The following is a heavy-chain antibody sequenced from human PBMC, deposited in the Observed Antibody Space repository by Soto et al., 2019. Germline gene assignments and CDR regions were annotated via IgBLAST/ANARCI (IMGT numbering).Heavy chain of an antibody. CDR3: AHSAEFLECQTPADFDY. V-gene: IGHV2-5*02. Sequence: QITLKESGPTLVKPTQTLTLTCTVSGFSLSTSGVGVGWIRQPPGKALEWLALIYWDDDKRYSPSLKSRLTITKNTDKNQVVLTMTNMDPVDTATYYCAHSAEFLECQTPADFDYWGQGTLVTVSS. J-gene: IGHJ4*02. CDR1: GFSLSTSGVG. D-gene: IGHD3-3*01. CDR2: IYWDDDK.